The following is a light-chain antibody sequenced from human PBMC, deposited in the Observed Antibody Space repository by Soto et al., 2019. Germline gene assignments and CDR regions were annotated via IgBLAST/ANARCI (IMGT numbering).Light chain of an antibody. J-gene: IGKJ4*01. Sequence: EIVLTQSPATLSLSPGYRATLSCRASHNVSSYLAWYQHKPGQAPRLLIYYTSNGATGIPGRFSGSGSGTDFTLTTSILEPEDFAVYYYQQRSNWLTFGGGTKVDI. CDR3: QQRSNWLT. CDR1: HNVSSY. CDR2: YTS. V-gene: IGKV3-11*01.